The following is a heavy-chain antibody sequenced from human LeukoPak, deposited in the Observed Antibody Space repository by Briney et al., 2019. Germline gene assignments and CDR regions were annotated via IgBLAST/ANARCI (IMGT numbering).Heavy chain of an antibody. D-gene: IGHD5-24*01. Sequence: PGGSLRLSCAGSGFTFSNYAMTWVRQAPGKGLEWVAVISYDGSNKYYADSVKGRFTISRDNSKNTLYLQMNSLRAEDTAVYYCASIQMATIKDDAFDIWGQGTMVTVSS. V-gene: IGHV3-30-3*01. J-gene: IGHJ3*02. CDR3: ASIQMATIKDDAFDI. CDR2: ISYDGSNK. CDR1: GFTFSNYA.